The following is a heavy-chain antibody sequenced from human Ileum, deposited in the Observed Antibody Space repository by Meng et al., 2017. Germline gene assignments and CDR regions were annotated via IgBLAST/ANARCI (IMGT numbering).Heavy chain of an antibody. Sequence: QWQLQEPGPGLVKPWGTLSLTCAVSGDSISSRDWWSWVRQPPGKGLEWIGEISQESGRTNYNPSLKGRVTISLDKSKNQFSLNLNSVTAADTAAYYCVRNEGYSLGDWGQGTLVTVSS. J-gene: IGHJ4*02. CDR2: ISQESGRT. CDR1: GDSISSRDW. CDR3: VRNEGYSLGD. D-gene: IGHD2-21*01. V-gene: IGHV4-4*02.